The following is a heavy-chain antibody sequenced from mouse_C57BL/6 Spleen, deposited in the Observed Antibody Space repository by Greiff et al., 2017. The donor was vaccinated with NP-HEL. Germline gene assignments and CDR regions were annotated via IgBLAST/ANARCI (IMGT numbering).Heavy chain of an antibody. CDR3: ARHGFAY. CDR1: GFTFSDYG. CDR2: ISSGSSTI. D-gene: IGHD1-1*01. Sequence: DVHLVESGGGLVKPGGSLKLSCAASGFTFSDYGMHWVRQAPEKGLEWVAYISSGSSTIYYADTVKGRFTISRDNAKNNLFLQMTSLRSEDTAMYYCARHGFAYWGQGTLVTVSA. J-gene: IGHJ3*01. V-gene: IGHV5-17*01.